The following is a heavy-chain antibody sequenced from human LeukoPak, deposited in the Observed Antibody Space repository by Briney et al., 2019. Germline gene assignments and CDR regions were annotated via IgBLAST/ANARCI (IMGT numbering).Heavy chain of an antibody. Sequence: SETLSLTCAVYGGSFSGYYWSWIRQPPGKGLEWIGEINHSGSTNYNPSLKSRVTISVDTSKNQFSLKLSSVTAADTAVYYCARSQRWLPTWGFWGQGTLVTVSS. CDR2: INHSGST. V-gene: IGHV4-34*01. D-gene: IGHD5-24*01. J-gene: IGHJ4*02. CDR1: GGSFSGYY. CDR3: ARSQRWLPTWGF.